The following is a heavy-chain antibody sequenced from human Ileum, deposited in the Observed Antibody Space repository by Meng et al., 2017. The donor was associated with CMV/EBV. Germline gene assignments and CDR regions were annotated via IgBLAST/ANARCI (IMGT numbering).Heavy chain of an antibody. CDR2: IYYSGST. CDR3: ARGQAGTC. CDR1: GGSISSSSYY. Sequence: SETLSLTCTVSGGSISSSSYYWGWIRQPPGKGLEWIGSIYYSGSTYYNPSLKSRVTISVDTSKNQFSLKLSSVTAEDTAVYYCARGQAGTCWGQGTLVTVSS. D-gene: IGHD6-13*01. J-gene: IGHJ4*02. V-gene: IGHV4-39*07.